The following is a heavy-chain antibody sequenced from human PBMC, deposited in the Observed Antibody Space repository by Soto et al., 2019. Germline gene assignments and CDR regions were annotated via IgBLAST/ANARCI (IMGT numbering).Heavy chain of an antibody. V-gene: IGHV3-21*01. Sequence: EVQLVESGGGLVKPGGSLRLSCAASGFTFSSYSMNWVLQAPGKGLEWVSSISSSSSYIYYADSVKGRFTISRDNAKNSLYLQMNSLRAEDTAVYYCAPSSGWYEPNNWFDPWGPGTLVTVSS. CDR2: ISSSSSYI. D-gene: IGHD6-19*01. J-gene: IGHJ5*02. CDR3: APSSGWYEPNNWFDP. CDR1: GFTFSSYS.